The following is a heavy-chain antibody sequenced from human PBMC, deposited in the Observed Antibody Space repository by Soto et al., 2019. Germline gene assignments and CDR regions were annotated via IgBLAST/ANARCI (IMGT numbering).Heavy chain of an antibody. V-gene: IGHV3-64D*06. CDR1: GFTFSSYA. CDR2: ISSNGGST. D-gene: IGHD2-2*01. CDR3: VKDGLYCSSTSCYGYFDY. J-gene: IGHJ4*02. Sequence: GGSLSLSCSSSGFTFSSYAMHWVREAAGKGLEYVSAISSNGGSTYYADSVKGRFTISRDNAKNTLYLQMSSLRAEDTAVYYCVKDGLYCSSTSCYGYFDYWGQGTLVTVSS.